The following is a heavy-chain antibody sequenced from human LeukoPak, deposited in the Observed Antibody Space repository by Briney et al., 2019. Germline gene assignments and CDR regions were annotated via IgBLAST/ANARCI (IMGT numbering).Heavy chain of an antibody. V-gene: IGHV3-30-3*01. CDR1: GFTFSSYA. Sequence: GGSLRLSCAASGFTFSSYAMHWVRQAPGKGLEWVAVISYDGSNKYYADSVKGRFTISRDNSKNTLYLQMNSLRAEDTAVYYCAKGLTSLWSIYFDYWGQGTLVTVSS. D-gene: IGHD3-10*01. CDR2: ISYDGSNK. CDR3: AKGLTSLWSIYFDY. J-gene: IGHJ4*02.